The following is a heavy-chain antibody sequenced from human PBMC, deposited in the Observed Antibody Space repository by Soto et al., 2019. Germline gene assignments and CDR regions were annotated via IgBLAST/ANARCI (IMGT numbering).Heavy chain of an antibody. V-gene: IGHV1-18*04. Sequence: KVSCKTSGYTFTTYGIIWVRQAPGQHLEWLGWISTRNGDTNYAQRFQGRVTLTTDTSTSTAYMELKDLRSDDTAVYFCARVMLLPNPAADFWGRGTLVTVSS. D-gene: IGHD2-21*01. CDR3: ARVMLLPNPAADF. CDR2: ISTRNGDT. CDR1: GYTFTTYG. J-gene: IGHJ4*02.